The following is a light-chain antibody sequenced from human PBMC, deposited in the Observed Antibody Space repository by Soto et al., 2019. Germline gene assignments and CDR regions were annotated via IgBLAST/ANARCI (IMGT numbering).Light chain of an antibody. CDR3: QQYGRSPTT. CDR2: DAS. V-gene: IGKV3-20*01. Sequence: EIVLTQSPATLSLSPGERATVSCRASQSVSSHLAWYQQKRGQAPRLLIYDASSRASGIPARFSGSGSGTDFTLTISRLEPEDFAVYFCQQYGRSPTTFGQGTKVDI. J-gene: IGKJ1*01. CDR1: QSVSSH.